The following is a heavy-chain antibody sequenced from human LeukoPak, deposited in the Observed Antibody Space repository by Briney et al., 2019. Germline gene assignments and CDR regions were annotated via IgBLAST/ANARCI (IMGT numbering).Heavy chain of an antibody. CDR2: IWYDGSNK. Sequence: PGGSLRLSCAASGFTFSSYGMHWVRQAPGKGLEWVAVIWYDGSNKYYADSVKGRFTISRDNAKNTLYLQMNSLRAEDTAVYYCARHVDTAMAKGAFDIWGQGTMVTVSS. CDR3: ARHVDTAMAKGAFDI. D-gene: IGHD5-18*01. V-gene: IGHV3-33*01. J-gene: IGHJ3*02. CDR1: GFTFSSYG.